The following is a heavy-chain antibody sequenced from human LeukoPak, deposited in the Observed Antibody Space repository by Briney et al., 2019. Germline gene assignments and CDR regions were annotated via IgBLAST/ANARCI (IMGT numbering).Heavy chain of an antibody. J-gene: IGHJ4*02. CDR2: ISWNSGSI. CDR3: AKSLSRYCSGGSCYLGFDY. CDR1: GFTFDDYA. Sequence: GRSLRLSCAASGFTFDDYAMHWVRQAPGKGLEWDSGISWNSGSIGYADSVKGRFTISRDNAKNSLYLQMNSLRAEDTALYYCAKSLSRYCSGGSCYLGFDYWGQGTLVTVSS. D-gene: IGHD2-15*01. V-gene: IGHV3-9*01.